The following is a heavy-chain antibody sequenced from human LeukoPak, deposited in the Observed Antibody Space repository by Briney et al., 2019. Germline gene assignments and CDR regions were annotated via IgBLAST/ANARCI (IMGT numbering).Heavy chain of an antibody. D-gene: IGHD4-23*01. J-gene: IGHJ5*02. CDR3: ARDYGGNLPYYNWFDP. V-gene: IGHV4-4*07. CDR1: GVSIGTFC. Sequence: SETLSLTCTVSGVSIGTFCWSWLRQPAGKGLEWMGLVYTSGRTNYNPSLESRVTMSVDTSKNLFSLELSSVTAADTALYYCARDYGGNLPYYNWFDPWGQGTLVTVSS. CDR2: VYTSGRT.